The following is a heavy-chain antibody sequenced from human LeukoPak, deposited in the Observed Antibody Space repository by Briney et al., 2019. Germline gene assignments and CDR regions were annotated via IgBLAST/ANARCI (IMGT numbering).Heavy chain of an antibody. CDR3: ARTIAMVGGVITVYYYYMDV. CDR2: IYSGGST. CDR1: GFTVSNNY. D-gene: IGHD3-10*01. J-gene: IGHJ6*03. Sequence: GGSLRLSCAASGFTVSNNYMSWVRQVPGKGLEWVSVIYSGGSTFYADSVKGRFTISRDNSKNTLYLQMNSLRTEDTAVYYCARTIAMVGGVITVYYYYMDVWGKGTTVTVSS. V-gene: IGHV3-66*02.